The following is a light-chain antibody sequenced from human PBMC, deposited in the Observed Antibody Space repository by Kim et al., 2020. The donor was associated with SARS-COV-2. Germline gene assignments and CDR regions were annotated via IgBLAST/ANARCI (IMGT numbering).Light chain of an antibody. CDR3: QQVDSYPIT. CDR2: AVS. J-gene: IGKJ5*01. Sequence: ASVGDRVTITCRASQDISTHLAWYQQKPGKAPNLLISAVSTSQSGVPSRFSGSRSGTDFTLTISSLQPEDFATYYCQQVDSYPITFGQGTRLEIK. CDR1: QDISTH. V-gene: IGKV1-9*01.